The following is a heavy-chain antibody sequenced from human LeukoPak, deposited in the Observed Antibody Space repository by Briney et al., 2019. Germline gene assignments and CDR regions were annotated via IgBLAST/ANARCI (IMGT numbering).Heavy chain of an antibody. Sequence: AGGSLRLSCAASGFTFSSYSMSWVRQAPGKGLEWVANIKQDGSEKNYVGSVKGRFTIARDNAKNSLYLQMNSLRAEDTAAYYCARSSITMVRGVIKSTTSWYHYYNMDVWGKGTTVTVSS. V-gene: IGHV3-7*01. J-gene: IGHJ6*03. CDR1: GFTFSSYS. CDR2: IKQDGSEK. D-gene: IGHD3-10*01. CDR3: ARSSITMVRGVIKSTTSWYHYYNMDV.